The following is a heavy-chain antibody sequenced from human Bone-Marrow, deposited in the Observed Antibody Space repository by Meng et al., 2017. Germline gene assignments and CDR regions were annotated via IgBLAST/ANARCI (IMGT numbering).Heavy chain of an antibody. V-gene: IGHV4-34*01. D-gene: IGHD4-11*01. Sequence: VQLKPWGAGSLKPSETLSLHCVVSGGSFSDYYWSWIRQPPGKGLEWIGEINHSGSTNYNPSLESRATISVDTSQNNLSLKLSSVTAADSAVYYCARGPTTMAHDFDYWGQGTLVTVSS. CDR2: INHSGST. CDR1: GGSFSDYY. CDR3: ARGPTTMAHDFDY. J-gene: IGHJ4*02.